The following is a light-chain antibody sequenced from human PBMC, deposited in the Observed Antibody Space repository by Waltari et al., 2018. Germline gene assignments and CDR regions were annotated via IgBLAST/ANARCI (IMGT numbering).Light chain of an antibody. CDR3: SAYTATDTYV. J-gene: IGLJ1*01. V-gene: IGLV2-14*03. Sequence: SALTQPASMSGSPGQSITISCTGPRSDIGLYDSVSWYQQHPGKAPKLIISDASPRRCGVTARFAGARSGYTASLTISGLQTEDEADYYCSAYTATDTYVFGSGTTVTVL. CDR2: DAS. CDR1: RSDIGLYDS.